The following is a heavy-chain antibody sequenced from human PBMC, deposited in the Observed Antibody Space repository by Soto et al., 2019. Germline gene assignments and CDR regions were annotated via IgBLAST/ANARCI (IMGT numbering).Heavy chain of an antibody. Sequence: GASVKVSCKASRGTFSSYAISWVRQAPGQGLEWMGGIIPIFGTANYAQKFQGRVTITADESTSTAYMELSSLRSEDTAVYYCVTKNIVVVTAISHWYFDLWGRGTLVTVSS. CDR2: IIPIFGTA. CDR3: VTKNIVVVTAISHWYFDL. J-gene: IGHJ2*01. D-gene: IGHD2-21*02. V-gene: IGHV1-69*13. CDR1: RGTFSSYA.